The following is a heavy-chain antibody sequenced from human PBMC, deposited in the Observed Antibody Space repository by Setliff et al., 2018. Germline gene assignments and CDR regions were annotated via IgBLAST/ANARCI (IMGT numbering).Heavy chain of an antibody. D-gene: IGHD3-22*01. J-gene: IGHJ6*04. Sequence: TLSLTCTVSGGSISSGGYYWSWIRQHPGKGLEWIGYIYYSGSTYYNPSLKSRVTISVDTSKNQFSLKLSSVTAADAAVYYCAREVGYYDSSGYPDVWGKGTTVTVSS. CDR3: AREVGYYDSSGYPDV. CDR2: IYYSGST. V-gene: IGHV4-31*03. CDR1: GGSISSGGYY.